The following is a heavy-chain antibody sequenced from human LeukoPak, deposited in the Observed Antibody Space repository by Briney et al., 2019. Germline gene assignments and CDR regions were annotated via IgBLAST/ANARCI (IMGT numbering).Heavy chain of an antibody. CDR2: INPNSGGT. V-gene: IGHV1-2*02. D-gene: IGHD1-26*01. Sequence: ASVKVSCKAFGYTFTSNYMHWVRQAPGQGLEWMGWINPNSGGTNYAQKFQGRVTMTRDTSISTAYMELSRLRSDDTAVYYCARDSGSYHFDYWGQGTLVTVSS. CDR3: ARDSGSYHFDY. CDR1: GYTFTSNY. J-gene: IGHJ4*02.